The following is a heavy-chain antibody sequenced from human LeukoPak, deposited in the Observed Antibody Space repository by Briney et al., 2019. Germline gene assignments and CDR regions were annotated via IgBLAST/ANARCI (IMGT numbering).Heavy chain of an antibody. J-gene: IGHJ3*02. CDR1: GYTFTSYA. Sequence: ASVKVSCKASGYTFTSYAMHWVRQAPGQRLEWMGWINAGNGNTKYSQKFQGRVTITRDTSASTAYMELSSLRSEDTAVYYCARDADYDILTGYRVANAFDIWGQGTWSPSLQ. V-gene: IGHV1-3*01. CDR2: INAGNGNT. CDR3: ARDADYDILTGYRVANAFDI. D-gene: IGHD3-9*01.